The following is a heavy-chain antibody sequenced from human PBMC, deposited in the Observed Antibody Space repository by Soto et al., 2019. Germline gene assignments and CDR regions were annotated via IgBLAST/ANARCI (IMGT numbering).Heavy chain of an antibody. Sequence: PSETLSLTCTVSGGSISSSSYYWGWIRQPPGKGLEWIGSIYYSGSTYYNPSLKSRVTISVDTSKNQFSLKLSSVTAADTAVYYCAGVNVVPNWFDPCGQGTLVTVSS. CDR1: GGSISSSSYY. V-gene: IGHV4-39*01. D-gene: IGHD2-15*01. J-gene: IGHJ5*02. CDR3: AGVNVVPNWFDP. CDR2: IYYSGST.